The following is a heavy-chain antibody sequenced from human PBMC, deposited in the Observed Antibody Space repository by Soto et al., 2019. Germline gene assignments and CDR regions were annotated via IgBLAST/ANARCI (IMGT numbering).Heavy chain of an antibody. V-gene: IGHV3-33*01. CDR3: ARWSTVVGARPQWFDP. J-gene: IGHJ5*02. Sequence: GGSLRLSCAASGFTFSSYGIHWVRQAPCKGLEWVAVIWYDGSNKYYADSVKGRFTISRDNSKNTLYLQMNSLRAEDTAVYYCARWSTVVGARPQWFDPSGQRTLVTVSS. D-gene: IGHD2-15*01. CDR2: IWYDGSNK. CDR1: GFTFSSYG.